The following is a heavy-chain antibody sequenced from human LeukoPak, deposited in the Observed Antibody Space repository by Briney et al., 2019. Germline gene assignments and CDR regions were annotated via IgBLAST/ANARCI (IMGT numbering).Heavy chain of an antibody. V-gene: IGHV4-61*08. CDR1: GGSISSGGYY. Sequence: SQTLSLTCTVSGGSISSGGYYWSWIRQPPGKGLEWIGYIYYSGSTNYNPSLKSRVTISVDTSKNQFSLGLSSVTAADTAVYYCARVTGYIVEDYFDYWGQGTLVTVSS. CDR3: ARVTGYIVEDYFDY. J-gene: IGHJ4*02. D-gene: IGHD3-22*01. CDR2: IYYSGST.